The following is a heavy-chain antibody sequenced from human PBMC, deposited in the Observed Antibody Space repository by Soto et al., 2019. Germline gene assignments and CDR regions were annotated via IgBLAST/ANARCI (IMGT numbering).Heavy chain of an antibody. Sequence: ASVKVSCKASGGIFNTYALSWVRQAPGQGLEWMGGIIPIFGTANYAQKFQGSVTITADESTNTTYMELSSLRSDDTAVYYCTRGTGMSHSWYADSWGQGTRVTVSS. J-gene: IGHJ5*02. CDR1: GGIFNTYA. CDR2: IIPIFGTA. CDR3: TRGTGMSHSWYADS. D-gene: IGHD6-13*01. V-gene: IGHV1-69*13.